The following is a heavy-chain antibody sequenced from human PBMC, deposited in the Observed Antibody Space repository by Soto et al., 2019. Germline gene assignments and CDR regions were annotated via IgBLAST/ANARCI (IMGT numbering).Heavy chain of an antibody. CDR3: ARARSASGSLYFDY. CDR2: IYYSGST. J-gene: IGHJ4*02. CDR1: GGSISSSSYY. D-gene: IGHD3-10*01. V-gene: IGHV4-39*01. Sequence: SETLSLTCPGSGGSISSSSYYWGWIRQPPGKGLEWIGGIYYSGSTYYNPSLKSRVTISVDTSKNQFSLKLSSVTAADTAVYYCARARSASGSLYFDYWGQGTLVTVSS.